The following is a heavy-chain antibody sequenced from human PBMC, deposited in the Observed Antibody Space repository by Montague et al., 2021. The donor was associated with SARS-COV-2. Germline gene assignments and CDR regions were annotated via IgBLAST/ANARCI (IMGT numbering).Heavy chain of an antibody. CDR2: ISSSTNII. D-gene: IGHD6-6*01. J-gene: IGHJ3*01. Sequence: SLRLSCAASGFTLSSYSVNWVRQAPGKGLEWISYISSSTNIIYYADSVKGRFTISRDNARNSLYLQMNSLRVDDTAVYYCAKDLVLRAARPDALDVWGQGTVVTVSS. V-gene: IGHV3-48*04. CDR1: GFTLSSYS. CDR3: AKDLVLRAARPDALDV.